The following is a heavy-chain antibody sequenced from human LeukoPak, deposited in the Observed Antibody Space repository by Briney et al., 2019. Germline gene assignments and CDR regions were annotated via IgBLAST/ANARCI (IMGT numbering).Heavy chain of an antibody. J-gene: IGHJ4*02. V-gene: IGHV1-46*03. D-gene: IGHD2-2*01. CDR1: XXTVTSYY. CDR3: ARDCSSTSCLLY. CDR2: INPSGGST. Sequence: GASXKXXXKASXXTVTSYYMHXVRQAPGQGLEWRGIINPSGGSTSYAQKFQGRVTMTRDTSTSTVYMELSSLRSEDTAVYYCARDCSSTSCLLYWGQGTLVTVSS.